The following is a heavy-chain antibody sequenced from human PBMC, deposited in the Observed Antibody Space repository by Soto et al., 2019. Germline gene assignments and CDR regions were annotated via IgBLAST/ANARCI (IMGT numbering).Heavy chain of an antibody. Sequence: GGSLRLSCAASGFTFSSYSMSWVRQAPGKGLEWVSGFRSGGDDDTTYYADSVRGRFTISRDNSKNTLFLQMNSLRAEDTAIYYCAKKVNSGSGSQFFDYWGQGTLVTV. D-gene: IGHD3-10*01. CDR2: FRSGGDDDTT. J-gene: IGHJ4*02. CDR1: GFTFSSYS. CDR3: AKKVNSGSGSQFFDY. V-gene: IGHV3-23*01.